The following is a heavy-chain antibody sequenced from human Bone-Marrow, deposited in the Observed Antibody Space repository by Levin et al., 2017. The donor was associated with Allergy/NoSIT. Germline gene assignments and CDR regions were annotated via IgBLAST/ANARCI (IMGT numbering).Heavy chain of an antibody. CDR1: GFTFSSYG. J-gene: IGHJ4*02. Sequence: GESLKISCAASGFTFSSYGMHWVRQAPGKGLEWVAVMSYDGTTKFYADSVKGRFTISRDNFKNTLYLQMNSLRAHETAVYLCSKSDPGLHGERGIYVFDDWGQGTLVAVSS. D-gene: IGHD5-24*01. V-gene: IGHV3-30*18. CDR2: MSYDGTTK. CDR3: SKSDPGLHGERGIYVFDD.